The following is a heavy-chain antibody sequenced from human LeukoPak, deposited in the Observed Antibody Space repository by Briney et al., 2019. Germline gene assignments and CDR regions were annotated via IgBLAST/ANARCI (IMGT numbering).Heavy chain of an antibody. D-gene: IGHD2-2*01. J-gene: IGHJ6*02. CDR2: ISAYNGNT. Sequence: ASVKVSCKASGYTFTSYGISWVRQAPGQGLEWMGWISAYNGNTNYAQKLQGRVTVTTDTSTSTAYMELRSLRSDDTAVYYCARDQLPDIVVVLNYYYGMDVWGQGTTVTVSS. CDR3: ARDQLPDIVVVLNYYYGMDV. CDR1: GYTFTSYG. V-gene: IGHV1-18*01.